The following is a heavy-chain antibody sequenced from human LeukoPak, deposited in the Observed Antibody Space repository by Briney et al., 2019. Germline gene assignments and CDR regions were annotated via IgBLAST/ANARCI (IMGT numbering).Heavy chain of an antibody. D-gene: IGHD6-13*01. Sequence: GGSLRLSCAASGFAFSNFYMSWIRQAPGKGLEWLSYISSSGATISYADSLKGRFTTSRDNAKNSLYLQMNSLRAEDTAMYYCARDSTTSSWNDYWRQGILVTVSS. CDR3: ARDSTTSSWNDY. CDR1: GFAFSNFY. CDR2: ISSSGATI. V-gene: IGHV3-11*01. J-gene: IGHJ4*02.